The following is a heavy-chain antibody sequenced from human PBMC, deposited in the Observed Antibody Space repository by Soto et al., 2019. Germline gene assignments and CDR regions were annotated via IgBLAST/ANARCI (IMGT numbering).Heavy chain of an antibody. D-gene: IGHD3-10*01. V-gene: IGHV4-30-4*01. CDR3: ARSYGSGSYWYYYYYGMDV. Sequence: SETLSLTWTVSGGSIRSGAYYWSWIRQPHRKDLEWIGYIYYSGSTYYNPSLKSRVTISVDTSKNQFSLKLSSVTAADTAVYYCARSYGSGSYWYYYYYGMDVWGQGTTVTVSS. CDR1: GGSIRSGAYY. CDR2: IYYSGST. J-gene: IGHJ6*02.